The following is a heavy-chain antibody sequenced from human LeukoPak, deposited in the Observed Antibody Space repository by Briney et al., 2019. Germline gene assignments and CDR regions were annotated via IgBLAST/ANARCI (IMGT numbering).Heavy chain of an antibody. CDR2: ISAYNGNT. CDR3: ARGIRTVRGSWEQFPSYYFDY. CDR1: GYTFTSYG. J-gene: IGHJ4*02. Sequence: ASVKVSCKASGYTFTSYGISWVRQAPGQGLEWMGWISAYNGNTNYAQKLQGRVTMTTDTSTSTAYMELRSLRSDDTAVYYCARGIRTVRGSWEQFPSYYFDYWGQGTLVTVSS. D-gene: IGHD3-10*01. V-gene: IGHV1-18*01.